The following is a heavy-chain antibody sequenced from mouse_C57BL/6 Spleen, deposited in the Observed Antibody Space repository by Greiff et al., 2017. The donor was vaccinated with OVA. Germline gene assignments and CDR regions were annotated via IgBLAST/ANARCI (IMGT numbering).Heavy chain of an antibody. Sequence: DVKLQESGGGLVKPGGSLKLSCAASGFTFSSYAMSWVRQTPEKRLEWVATISDGGSYTYYPDNVKGRFTISRDNAKNNLYLQMSHLKSEDTAMYYCARGPFAYWGQGTLVTVSA. J-gene: IGHJ3*01. CDR1: GFTFSSYA. CDR2: ISDGGSYT. V-gene: IGHV5-4*03. CDR3: ARGPFAY.